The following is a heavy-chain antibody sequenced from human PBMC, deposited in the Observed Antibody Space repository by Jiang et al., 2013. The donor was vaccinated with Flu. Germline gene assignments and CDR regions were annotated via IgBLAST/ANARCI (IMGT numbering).Heavy chain of an antibody. CDR2: ISSSGDST. CDR3: ARSRGELLVNDAFDI. D-gene: IGHD3-10*01. V-gene: IGHV3-64*01. Sequence: SLRLSCAASGFTFSSYTIHWVRQAPGKGLEYISAISSSGDSTYYANSVKGRFTISRDNSKNTLYLQMGSLRAEDMAVYYCARSRGELLVNDAFDIWGQGTMVTVSS. J-gene: IGHJ3*02. CDR1: GFTFSSYT.